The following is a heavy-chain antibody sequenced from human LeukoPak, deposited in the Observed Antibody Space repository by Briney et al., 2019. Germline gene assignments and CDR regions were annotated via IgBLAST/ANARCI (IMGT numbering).Heavy chain of an antibody. J-gene: IGHJ4*02. D-gene: IGHD3-22*01. CDR3: ARGENYYDSSGYYLW. CDR1: GFTFSSYS. Sequence: GGSQRLSCAASGFTFSSYSMNWVRQAPGKGLEWVSSISSSSSYIYYADSVKGRFTISRDNAKNSLYLQMNSLRAEDTAVYYCARGENYYDSSGYYLWWGQGTLVTVSS. CDR2: ISSSSSYI. V-gene: IGHV3-21*01.